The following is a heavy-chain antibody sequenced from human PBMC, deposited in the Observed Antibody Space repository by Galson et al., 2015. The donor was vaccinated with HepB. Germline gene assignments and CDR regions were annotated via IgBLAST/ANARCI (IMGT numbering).Heavy chain of an antibody. CDR1: GDSVSSNSAA. V-gene: IGHV6-1*01. Sequence: CAISGDSVSSNSAAWNWIRQSPSRGLEWLGKTYHRSKWYSDYAVSVRSRIIIKPDTSKNQFSLQLNSVTPEDTAVYYCAREVVVISTSWFDPWGQGTLVTVSS. J-gene: IGHJ5*02. CDR2: TYHRSKWYS. CDR3: AREVVVISTSWFDP. D-gene: IGHD3-22*01.